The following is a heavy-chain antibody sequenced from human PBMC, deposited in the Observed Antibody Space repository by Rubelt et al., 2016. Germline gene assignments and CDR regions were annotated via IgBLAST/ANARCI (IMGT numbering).Heavy chain of an antibody. J-gene: IGHJ6*02. D-gene: IGHD2-8*01. CDR2: IDASNGNT. CDR3: AREGVKGSRKDGMDV. CDR1: GYTFTSYG. V-gene: IGHV1-18*01. Sequence: QVQLVQSGAEVTKPGASVKVSCKASGYTFTSYGISWVRQAHGKGLDWMGWIDASNGNTNYAQKLQGRVTMTTDTATSTAYMELRSLRSDDTAVYYCAREGVKGSRKDGMDVWGQGTTVTVSS.